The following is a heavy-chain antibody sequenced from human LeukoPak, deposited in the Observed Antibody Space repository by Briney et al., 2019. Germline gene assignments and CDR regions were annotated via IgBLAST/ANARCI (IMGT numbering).Heavy chain of an antibody. Sequence: GGSLRLSCAASGFTFSSYSMNWVRQAPGKGLEWVSSISSSSYIYYADSVKGRFTISRDNAKNSLYLQMNSLRAEDTTVYYCARAPSSWELSRGYYFDYWGQGTLVTVSS. CDR3: ARAPSSWELSRGYYFDY. V-gene: IGHV3-21*01. CDR1: GFTFSSYS. J-gene: IGHJ4*02. CDR2: ISSSSYI. D-gene: IGHD1-26*01.